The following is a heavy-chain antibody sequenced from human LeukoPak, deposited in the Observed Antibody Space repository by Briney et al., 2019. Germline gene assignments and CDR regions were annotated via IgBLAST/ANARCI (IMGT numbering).Heavy chain of an antibody. CDR1: GGSISNYY. Sequence: SETLSLTCTVSGGSISNYYWNWIRQLPGKGLEWMGYIFYSGSTNYNPSLKSRVTISVDTSKNQFSLKLSSVTAADTAVYYCAMSLYSSSRQYFDLWGRGTLVTVSS. V-gene: IGHV4-59*01. CDR3: AMSLYSSSRQYFDL. CDR2: IFYSGST. D-gene: IGHD6-6*01. J-gene: IGHJ2*01.